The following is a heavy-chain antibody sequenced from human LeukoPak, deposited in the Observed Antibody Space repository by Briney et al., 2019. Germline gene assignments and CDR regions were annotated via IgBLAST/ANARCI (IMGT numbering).Heavy chain of an antibody. CDR3: ASGSNYGSGSYAFDI. Sequence: SETLSLTCTVSGGSISSSSYYWGWIRQPPGKGLEWIGSIYYSGYTYYNPSLKSRVIISVDTSKNLFSLNLSSVTAADTAVYYCASGSNYGSGSYAFDIWGQGTMVTVSS. CDR2: IYYSGYT. V-gene: IGHV4-39*07. J-gene: IGHJ3*02. D-gene: IGHD3-10*01. CDR1: GGSISSSSYY.